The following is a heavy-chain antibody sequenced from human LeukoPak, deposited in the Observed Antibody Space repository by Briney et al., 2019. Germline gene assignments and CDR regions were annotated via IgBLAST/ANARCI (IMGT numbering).Heavy chain of an antibody. D-gene: IGHD6-6*01. CDR1: GFTFRTYW. J-gene: IGHJ4*02. V-gene: IGHV3-74*01. CDR2: ISPTGSTT. CDR3: ARGPNSNWSGLDF. Sequence: GGSLRLSCAVSGFTFRTYWMHWVRQVPGEGLVWVSRISPTGSTTSYADSVKGRFTVSRDNAKNTLYLQVNNLRAEDTAVYYCARGPNSNWSGLDFWGQGTLLTVSS.